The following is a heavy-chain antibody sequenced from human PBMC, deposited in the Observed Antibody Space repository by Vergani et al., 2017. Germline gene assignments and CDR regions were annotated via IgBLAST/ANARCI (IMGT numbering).Heavy chain of an antibody. J-gene: IGHJ3*02. CDR3: ASGRGYDNDAFDI. CDR2: IYYSGST. Sequence: QVQLQESGPGLVKPSQTLSLTCTVSGGPISSGGYYWSWIRQHPGKGLEWIGYIYYSGSTYYNPSLESRVTISVDTSKNQFSLKLSSVTAADTAVYYCASGRGYDNDAFDIWGQGTMVTVSS. D-gene: IGHD3-10*01. CDR1: GGPISSGGYY. V-gene: IGHV4-31*03.